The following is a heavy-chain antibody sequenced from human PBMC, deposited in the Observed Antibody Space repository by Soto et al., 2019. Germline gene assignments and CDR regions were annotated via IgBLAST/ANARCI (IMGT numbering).Heavy chain of an antibody. CDR2: ISADGTNT. Sequence: HPGGSLRLSCTASGYTFGFFGMHWVRQAPGKGLEWVAFISADGTNTYYADSVRGRFTLSRDNSMRTGYLQMNTLRDDDTGLYFCARGNLRFDFDPWGRGTLVTVSS. V-gene: IGHV3-30*03. CDR3: ARGNLRFDFDP. J-gene: IGHJ4*02. CDR1: GYTFGFFG. D-gene: IGHD3-9*01.